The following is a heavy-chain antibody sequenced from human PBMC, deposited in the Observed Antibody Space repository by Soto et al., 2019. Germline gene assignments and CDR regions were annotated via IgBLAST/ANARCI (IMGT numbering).Heavy chain of an antibody. V-gene: IGHV3-15*01. Sequence: EVQLVESGGGLVKPGGSLTLSCAASGFSFSNVWMSWVRQAPGKGLEWVGHIKSKSVGGTTDYTAPVKGRFTISRDDSKDTLYSQMNSLTTEDTDVYCCTSYTSQTLCDGGPCCSVQTKIRHSWGQGILVTVSS. CDR2: IKSKSVGGTT. CDR3: TSYTSQTLCDGGPCCSVQTKIRHS. J-gene: IGHJ4*02. CDR1: GFSFSNVW. D-gene: IGHD2-15*01.